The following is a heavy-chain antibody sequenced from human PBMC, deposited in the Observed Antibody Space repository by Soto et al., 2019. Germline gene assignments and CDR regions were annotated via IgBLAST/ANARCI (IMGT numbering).Heavy chain of an antibody. CDR2: IYYSGST. Sequence: PSETLSLTCTVSGGSISSGGYYWSWIRQHPGKGLEWIGYIYYSGSTYYNPSLKSRVTISVDTSKNHFSLKLSSVTAADTAVYYCARGFLNPDDNWFDPWGQGTLVTVSS. CDR1: GGSISSGGYY. CDR3: ARGFLNPDDNWFDP. J-gene: IGHJ5*02. V-gene: IGHV4-31*03. D-gene: IGHD3-22*01.